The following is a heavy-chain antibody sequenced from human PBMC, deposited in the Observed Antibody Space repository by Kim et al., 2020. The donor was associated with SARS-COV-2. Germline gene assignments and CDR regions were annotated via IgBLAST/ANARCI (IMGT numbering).Heavy chain of an antibody. CDR3: AREDSSRLGGPNWFDP. Sequence: GESLKISCKGSGYSFTSYWIGWVRQMPGKGLEWMGIIYPGDSDTRYSPSFQGQVTISADKSISTAYLQWSSLKASDTAMYYCAREDSSRLGGPNWFDPWGQGTLVTVSS. J-gene: IGHJ5*02. V-gene: IGHV5-51*01. CDR1: GYSFTSYW. D-gene: IGHD3-16*01. CDR2: IYPGDSDT.